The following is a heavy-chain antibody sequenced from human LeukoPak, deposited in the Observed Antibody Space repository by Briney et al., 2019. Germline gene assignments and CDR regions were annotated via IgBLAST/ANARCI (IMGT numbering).Heavy chain of an antibody. V-gene: IGHV1-46*01. D-gene: IGHD3-22*01. CDR2: INPSGGST. J-gene: IGHJ4*02. Sequence: ASVRVSCKASGYTFTSYYMHWVRQAPGQGLEWMGIINPSGGSTSYAQKFQGRVTMTRDMSTSTVYMELSSLRSEDTAVYYCARESVVITTSFDYWGQGTLVTVSS. CDR1: GYTFTSYY. CDR3: ARESVVITTSFDY.